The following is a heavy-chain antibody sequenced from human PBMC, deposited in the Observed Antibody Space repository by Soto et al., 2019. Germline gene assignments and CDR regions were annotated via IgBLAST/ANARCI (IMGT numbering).Heavy chain of an antibody. V-gene: IGHV1-69*01. CDR3: ARGRGYCSGGSCYSFDY. J-gene: IGHJ4*02. CDR2: IIPIFGTA. Sequence: QVQLVQSGAEVKKPGSSVKVSCKASGGTFSSYAISWVRQAPGQGLEWMGGIIPIFGTANYAQKFQGRVTITADESTSTAYMELSSLRSEDTAVYYCARGRGYCSGGSCYSFDYWGQGTLVTVSS. CDR1: GGTFSSYA. D-gene: IGHD2-15*01.